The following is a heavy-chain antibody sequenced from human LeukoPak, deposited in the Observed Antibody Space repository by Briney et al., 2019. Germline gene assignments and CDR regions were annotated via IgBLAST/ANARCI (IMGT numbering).Heavy chain of an antibody. V-gene: IGHV4-31*03. CDR3: ARAPDNYYDSSGYEV. CDR2: IYYSGST. Sequence: SETLSLTCTVSGGSISSGSYYWSWIRQPAGKGLEWIGYIYYSGSTYYNPSLKSRVTISVDTSKNQFSLKLSSVTAADTAVYYCARAPDNYYDSSGYEVWGQGTLVTVSS. CDR1: GGSISSGSYY. D-gene: IGHD3-22*01. J-gene: IGHJ4*02.